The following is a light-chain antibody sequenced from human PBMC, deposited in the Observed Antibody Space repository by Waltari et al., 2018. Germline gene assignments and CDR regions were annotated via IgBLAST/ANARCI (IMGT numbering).Light chain of an antibody. CDR2: DAS. J-gene: IGKJ1*01. V-gene: IGKV1-39*01. Sequence: DILMTQSPSSLSASVGDRITITCRAGQSISIFLTWYHQKPGKAPKLLISDASTLQSGVPSRFSGSGSGTDFTLTIISLQPDDFGNYYCQQSYKLPPTFGLGTKVEI. CDR1: QSISIF. CDR3: QQSYKLPPT.